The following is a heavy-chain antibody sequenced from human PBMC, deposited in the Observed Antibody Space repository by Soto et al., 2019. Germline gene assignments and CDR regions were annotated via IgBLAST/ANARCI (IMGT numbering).Heavy chain of an antibody. Sequence: SETLSLTCTVSGGSISSYYWSWIRQPPGKGLEWIGYIYYSGSTNYNPSLKSRVTISVDTSKNQFSLKLSSVTAADTAVYYCARLGGLGSYLLSFFDFWGQGTLVTVSS. CDR1: GGSISSYY. CDR2: IYYSGST. CDR3: ARLGGLGSYLLSFFDF. V-gene: IGHV4-59*08. J-gene: IGHJ4*02. D-gene: IGHD3-10*01.